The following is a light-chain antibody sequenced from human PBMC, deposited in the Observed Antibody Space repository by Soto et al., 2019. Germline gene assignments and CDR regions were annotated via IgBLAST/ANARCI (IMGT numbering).Light chain of an antibody. CDR2: AAS. V-gene: IGKV3-15*01. CDR1: QSLSGN. J-gene: IGKJ1*01. Sequence: EMVMTQSPATLSVSPGESATLSCRASQSLSGNLAWYQQKPGQAPRLIIYAASTRATGIPARFSGSGSGTDFIPTINSLRPKVFAVYYCQKYNNWPPTGTFGKGTKVKIK. CDR3: QKYNNWPPTGT.